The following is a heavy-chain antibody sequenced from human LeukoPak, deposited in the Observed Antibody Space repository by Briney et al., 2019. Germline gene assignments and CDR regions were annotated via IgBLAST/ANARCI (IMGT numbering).Heavy chain of an antibody. Sequence: PSETLSLTCTVSGGSISSSSYYWGWIRQPPGKGLEWIGSIYYSGSTYYNPSLKSRVTISVDTSKNQFSLKLSSVTAADTAVYYCAREDTGIAVAGTTRDFQHWGQGTLVTASS. CDR3: AREDTGIAVAGTTRDFQH. D-gene: IGHD6-19*01. CDR1: GGSISSSSYY. V-gene: IGHV4-39*07. J-gene: IGHJ1*01. CDR2: IYYSGST.